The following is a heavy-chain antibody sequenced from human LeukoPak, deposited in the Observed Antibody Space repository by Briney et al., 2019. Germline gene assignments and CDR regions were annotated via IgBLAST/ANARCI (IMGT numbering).Heavy chain of an antibody. CDR2: INGDGSST. Sequence: RTGGSLRLSCAASGFTFSSYWMRWVRQAPGKGLVWVSRINGDGSSTSYADSVKGRFTISRDNAKNTLYLQMNSLRAEDTAVYYCARSLKLLLGYWGQGTLVTVS. CDR3: ARSLKLLLGY. V-gene: IGHV3-74*01. J-gene: IGHJ4*02. D-gene: IGHD2-2*01. CDR1: GFTFSSYW.